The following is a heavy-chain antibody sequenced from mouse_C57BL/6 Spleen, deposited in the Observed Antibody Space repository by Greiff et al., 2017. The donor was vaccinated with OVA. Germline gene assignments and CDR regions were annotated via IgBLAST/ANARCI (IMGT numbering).Heavy chain of an antibody. CDR1: GYTFTAYE. J-gene: IGHJ3*01. CDR2: IDPETGGT. CDR3: TRSDCDDVPFAD. Sequence: QVQLQQSGAELVRPGASVTLSCKASGYTFTAYEMHWVKQTPVHGLEWIGAIDPETGGTAYNQKFKGKAILTADKSSSTAYMELRSVTTENSAVYYCTRSDCDDVPFADWGKGTLVTVSA. V-gene: IGHV1-15*01. D-gene: IGHD2-4*01.